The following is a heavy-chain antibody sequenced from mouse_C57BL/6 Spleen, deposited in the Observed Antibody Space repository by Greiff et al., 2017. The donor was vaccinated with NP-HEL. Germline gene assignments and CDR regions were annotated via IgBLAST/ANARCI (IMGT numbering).Heavy chain of an antibody. Sequence: VQRVESGPELVKPGASVKISCKASGYAFSSSWMNWVKQRPGKGLEWIGRIYPGDGDTNYNGKFKGKATLTADKSSSTAYMQLSSLTSEDSAVYFCARWVYAMDYWGQGTSVTVSS. CDR2: IYPGDGDT. CDR1: GYAFSSSW. J-gene: IGHJ4*01. CDR3: ARWVYAMDY. V-gene: IGHV1-82*01.